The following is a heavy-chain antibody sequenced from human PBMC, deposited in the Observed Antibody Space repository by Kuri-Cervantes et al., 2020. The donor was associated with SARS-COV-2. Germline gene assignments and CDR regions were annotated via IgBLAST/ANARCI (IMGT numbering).Heavy chain of an antibody. CDR2: IYPGDSDT. CDR1: GYSFTSYW. D-gene: IGHD1-26*01. CDR3: ARSEVGATTYLDY. V-gene: IGHV5-51*01. J-gene: IGHJ4*02. Sequence: GSLKISCKGSGYSFTSYWIGWVRQMPGKGLEWTGIIYPGDSDTRYSPSFQGQVTISADKSISTAYLQWSSLKASDTAMYYCARSEVGATTYLDYWGQGTLVTVSS.